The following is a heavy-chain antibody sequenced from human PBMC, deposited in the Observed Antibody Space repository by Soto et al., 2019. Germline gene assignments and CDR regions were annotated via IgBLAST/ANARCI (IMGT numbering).Heavy chain of an antibody. Sequence: GGSLRLSCAASGFTFSSYGMHWVRQAPGKGLEWVAVISYDGSNKYYADSVKGRFTISRDNSKNTLYLQMNSLRAEDTAVYYCAKRTMVRGVITNTDYYGMDVWGQGTTVTVSS. CDR3: AKRTMVRGVITNTDYYGMDV. D-gene: IGHD3-10*01. CDR2: ISYDGSNK. J-gene: IGHJ6*02. CDR1: GFTFSSYG. V-gene: IGHV3-30*18.